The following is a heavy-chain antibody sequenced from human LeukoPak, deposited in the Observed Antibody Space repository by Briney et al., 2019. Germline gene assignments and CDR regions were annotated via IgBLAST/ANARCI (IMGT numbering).Heavy chain of an antibody. Sequence: GGSLRLSCAASGFTFTNYAMDWVRQAPGKGLEWVSSLSGSGGSTYYADSVKGRFTISRDNSKNTLYLQMNSLRAEDTAVYYCAKSNYYGSERDAFDIWGQGTMVTVSS. CDR2: LSGSGGST. D-gene: IGHD3-10*01. CDR3: AKSNYYGSERDAFDI. V-gene: IGHV3-23*01. J-gene: IGHJ3*02. CDR1: GFTFTNYA.